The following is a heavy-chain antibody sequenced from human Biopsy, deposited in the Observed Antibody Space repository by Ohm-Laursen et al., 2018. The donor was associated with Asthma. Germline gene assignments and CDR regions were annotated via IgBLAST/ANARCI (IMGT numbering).Heavy chain of an antibody. Sequence: SLRLSCAASGFTFSSFGMHWVRQAPGKGLEWVACISYDGSNKYYADSVKGRSTISRGNSKNTLYLQMNSLRAEDTAVYYCSREDPTSGWYQGSILRWGQGTLVTVSS. CDR3: SREDPTSGWYQGSILR. D-gene: IGHD6-19*01. CDR2: ISYDGSNK. J-gene: IGHJ4*02. CDR1: GFTFSSFG. V-gene: IGHV3-30*03.